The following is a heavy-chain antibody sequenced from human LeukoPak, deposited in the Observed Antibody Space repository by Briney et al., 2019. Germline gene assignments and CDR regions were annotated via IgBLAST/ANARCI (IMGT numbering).Heavy chain of an antibody. CDR2: IYTSGST. CDR1: GGLISNYY. V-gene: IGHV4-4*09. D-gene: IGHD6-25*01. Sequence: SETLSLTCTVSGGLISNYYWSWIRQPPGKGLEWIGYIYTSGSTSYNPSLKSRVTISVDTSENQFSLNLTSVTAADTAVYYCARCTSSRYANFDYWGQGTLVTVSS. CDR3: ARCTSSRYANFDY. J-gene: IGHJ4*02.